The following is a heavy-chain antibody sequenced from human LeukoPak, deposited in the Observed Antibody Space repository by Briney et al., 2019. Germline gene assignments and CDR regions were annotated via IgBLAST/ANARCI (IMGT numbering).Heavy chain of an antibody. CDR1: GFTFSSCG. CDR3: AKATAIFGVVIYNAFDI. CDR2: IRYDGSNK. V-gene: IGHV3-30*02. D-gene: IGHD3-3*01. J-gene: IGHJ3*02. Sequence: PGGSLRLXCAASGFTFSSCGMHWVRQAPGKGLEWVAFIRYDGSNKYYADSVKGRFTISRDNSKNTLYLQMNSLRAEDTAVYYCAKATAIFGVVIYNAFDIWGQGTMVTVSS.